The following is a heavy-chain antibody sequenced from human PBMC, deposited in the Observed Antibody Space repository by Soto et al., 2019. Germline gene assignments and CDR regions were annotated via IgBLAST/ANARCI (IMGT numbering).Heavy chain of an antibody. J-gene: IGHJ4*02. Sequence: EASVKVSCKASGYTFTSYGISWVRQAPGQGLEWMGWISAYNGNTNYAQKHQGRVTMTTDTSTSTAYMELRSLRSDDTAVFFCVRGSYDILTGPDYWGPGTLVTVSS. D-gene: IGHD3-9*01. CDR1: GYTFTSYG. CDR3: VRGSYDILTGPDY. CDR2: ISAYNGNT. V-gene: IGHV1-18*01.